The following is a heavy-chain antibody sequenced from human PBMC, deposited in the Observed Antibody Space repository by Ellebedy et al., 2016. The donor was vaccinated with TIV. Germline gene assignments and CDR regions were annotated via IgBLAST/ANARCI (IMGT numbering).Heavy chain of an antibody. CDR2: IYSGGST. CDR1: GFTVSNNY. Sequence: GESLKISCAASGFTVSNNYMIWVRQAPAKGLEWVSLIYSGGSTYYADSVKGRFTISRDNSKNTLYLQMNSLRAEDTAVYYCARNPSGSHYGWGRGTLVTVSS. D-gene: IGHD1-26*01. V-gene: IGHV3-53*01. J-gene: IGHJ4*02. CDR3: ARNPSGSHYG.